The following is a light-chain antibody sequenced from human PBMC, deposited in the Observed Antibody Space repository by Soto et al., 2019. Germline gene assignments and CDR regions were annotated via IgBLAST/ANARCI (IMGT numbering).Light chain of an antibody. CDR3: QQRHNWPIT. Sequence: EIVLTQSPATLSLSPGERATLSCRTSQTIRGLLNWYQQRPGQAPRLLIYDTSNMATDIPARFRGSGSGTDFMLTISSLDPEDFVVYFCQQRHNWPITFGQGTRLDIK. V-gene: IGKV3-11*01. CDR1: QTIRGL. J-gene: IGKJ5*01. CDR2: DTS.